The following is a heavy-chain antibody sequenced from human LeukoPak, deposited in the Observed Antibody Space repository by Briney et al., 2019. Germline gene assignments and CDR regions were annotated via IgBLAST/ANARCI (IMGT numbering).Heavy chain of an antibody. CDR2: IYTSGST. J-gene: IGHJ4*02. CDR1: VGALSVYY. CDR3: ARDYYDSSGYYFHFDY. D-gene: IGHD3-22*01. Sequence: PSRTLSLTSTVSVGALSVYYCRLICQPAGKGLGCIGRIYTSGSTNYNPSLTSRVTMSVATSKNQFYLKLSSVTAADTAVCYCARDYYDSSGYYFHFDYWGQGPLVTVSS. V-gene: IGHV4-4*07.